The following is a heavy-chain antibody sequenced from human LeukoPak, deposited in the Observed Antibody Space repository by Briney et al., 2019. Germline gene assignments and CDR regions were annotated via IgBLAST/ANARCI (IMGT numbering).Heavy chain of an antibody. D-gene: IGHD6-19*01. J-gene: IGHJ4*02. CDR2: ISGSGGST. CDR1: GFTVSNNY. V-gene: IGHV3-23*01. CDR3: AKVTAVPDSFDS. Sequence: PGGSLRLTCAASGFTVSNNYMNWVRQAPGKGLEWVSAISGSGGSTYYADSVEGRFTISRDSSKNTLYLQMNSLRAEDTAVYYCAKVTAVPDSFDSWGQGTLVTVSS.